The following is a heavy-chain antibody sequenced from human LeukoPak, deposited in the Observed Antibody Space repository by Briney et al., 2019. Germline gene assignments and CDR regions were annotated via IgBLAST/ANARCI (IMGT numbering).Heavy chain of an antibody. CDR3: ARGPQVVPAAISGYFDY. Sequence: PGRSLRLSCAASGFTFSSYAMHWVRQAPGKGLEWVAVISYDGSNKYYADSVKGRFTISRDNSKNTLYLQMNSVRAEDPAVYYCARGPQVVPAAISGYFDYWGQGTLVTVSS. V-gene: IGHV3-30-3*01. CDR1: GFTFSSYA. J-gene: IGHJ4*02. D-gene: IGHD2-2*02. CDR2: ISYDGSNK.